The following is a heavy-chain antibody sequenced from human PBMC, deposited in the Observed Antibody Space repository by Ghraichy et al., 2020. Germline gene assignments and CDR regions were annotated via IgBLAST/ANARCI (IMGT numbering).Heavy chain of an antibody. Sequence: LSLTCAASGFTFSDYGMTWVRQAPGKGLEWVSSISGTTSYTHYADSVKGRFTISRDNAKSSLSLQMNSLSAEDTAVYYCARGVIDFWGQGTLVTVSS. CDR3: ARGVIDF. J-gene: IGHJ4*02. CDR1: GFTFSDYG. CDR2: ISGTTSYT. V-gene: IGHV3-21*01.